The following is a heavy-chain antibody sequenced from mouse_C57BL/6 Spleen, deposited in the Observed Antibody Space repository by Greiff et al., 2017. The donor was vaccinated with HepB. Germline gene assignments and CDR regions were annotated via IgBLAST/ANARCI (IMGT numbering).Heavy chain of an antibody. CDR1: GYTFTDYE. Sequence: QVHVKQSGAELVRPGASVTLSCKASGYTFTDYEMHWVKQTPVHGLEWIGAIDPETGGTAYNQKFKGKAILTADKSSSTAYMELRSLTSEDSAVYYCTRGVRGYDWFAYWGQGTLVTVSA. D-gene: IGHD2-2*01. CDR3: TRGVRGYDWFAY. V-gene: IGHV1-15*01. J-gene: IGHJ3*01. CDR2: IDPETGGT.